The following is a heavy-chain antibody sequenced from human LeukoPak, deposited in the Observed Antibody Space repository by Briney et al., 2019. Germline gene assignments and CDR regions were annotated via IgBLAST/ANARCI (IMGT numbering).Heavy chain of an antibody. CDR3: TKDAAAGSAMGNFDY. D-gene: IGHD6-13*01. CDR1: GFTFSSYA. J-gene: IGHJ4*02. Sequence: PGRPLRLSCAASGFTFSSYAMSCVRQAPGKGLGWVSAIRGSGGSTYYADSVKGRFTISRDNSKNALYLQMNSLRAEDTAVYYCTKDAAAGSAMGNFDYWGQGTLVTVSS. V-gene: IGHV3-23*01. CDR2: IRGSGGST.